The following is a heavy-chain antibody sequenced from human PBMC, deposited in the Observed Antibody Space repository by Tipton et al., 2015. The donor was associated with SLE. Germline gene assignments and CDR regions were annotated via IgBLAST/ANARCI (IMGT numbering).Heavy chain of an antibody. J-gene: IGHJ4*02. D-gene: IGHD3-22*01. V-gene: IGHV4-39*07. CDR3: AKWGAYYSPPDY. CDR1: GDSIGSSSYY. CDR2: IYNSGSS. Sequence: LSCIVSGDSIGSSSYYWGWIRQPPGKGLEWLGSIYNSGSSYPNPSLWSRVTLSVDTSKNQFSLRLISVTAADTAVYYCAKWGAYYSPPDYWGQGILVTVSS.